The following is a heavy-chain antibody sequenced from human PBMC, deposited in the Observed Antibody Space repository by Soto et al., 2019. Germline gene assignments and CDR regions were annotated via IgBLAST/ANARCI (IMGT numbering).Heavy chain of an antibody. CDR1: GGSISSGDYY. V-gene: IGHV4-30-4*01. J-gene: IGHJ5*02. CDR2: IYYSGST. D-gene: IGHD3-3*01. CDR3: ARGVQEVDFWSGYSLACVWFDP. Sequence: QVQLQESGPGLVKPSQTLSLTCTVSGGSISSGDYYWSWIRQPPGKGLEWIGYIYYSGSTYYNPSLKSRVTISVDTSKNQFSLKLSSVTAADTAVYYCARGVQEVDFWSGYSLACVWFDPWGQGTLVTVSS.